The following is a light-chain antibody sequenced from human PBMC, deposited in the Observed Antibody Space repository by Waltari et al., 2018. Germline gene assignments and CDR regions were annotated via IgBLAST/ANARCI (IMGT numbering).Light chain of an antibody. CDR1: SSNIGSNT. V-gene: IGLV1-44*01. J-gene: IGLJ1*01. CDR2: SNN. Sequence: QSVLTQPTSASGTPGQRVTISCSGSSSNIGSNTVHWYQQLPGTAPKLLIYSNNQRPSGVPDRFSGSKSGTSASLAISGLQSEDEADYYCAAWDDSLNGRVFGTGTKVTVL. CDR3: AAWDDSLNGRV.